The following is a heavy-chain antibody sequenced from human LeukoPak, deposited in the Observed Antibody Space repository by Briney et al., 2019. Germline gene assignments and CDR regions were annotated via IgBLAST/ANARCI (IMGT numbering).Heavy chain of an antibody. D-gene: IGHD2-8*01. J-gene: IGHJ4*02. V-gene: IGHV3-30-3*01. Sequence: PGRSLRLSCAASGFTFSSYAMHWVRQAPGKGLEWVAVISYDGSNKYYADSVKGRFTISRDNSKNTLYLQMNSLRAEDTAVYYCARDLMGSDYWGQGTLVTVSS. CDR3: ARDLMGSDY. CDR2: ISYDGSNK. CDR1: GFTFSSYA.